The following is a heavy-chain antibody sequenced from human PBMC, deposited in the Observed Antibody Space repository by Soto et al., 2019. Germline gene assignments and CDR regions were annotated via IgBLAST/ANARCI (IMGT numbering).Heavy chain of an antibody. CDR1: GFTFSNYD. CDR2: ISYDGSNR. Sequence: QVQLVESGGGVVQPGRSLRLSCAASGFTFSNYDMHWVRQAPGKGLEWVAAISYDGSNRYYADSVKGRFTISRDISKNTLYLHMNSLRLEDTAVYYCAIIPPTTVDYWGQGTLVTVFS. D-gene: IGHD4-17*01. CDR3: AIIPPTTVDY. V-gene: IGHV3-30*03. J-gene: IGHJ4*02.